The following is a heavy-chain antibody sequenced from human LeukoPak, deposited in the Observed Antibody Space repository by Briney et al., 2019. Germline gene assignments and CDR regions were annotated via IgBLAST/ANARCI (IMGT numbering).Heavy chain of an antibody. V-gene: IGHV4-59*08. CDR1: GDSINNYF. D-gene: IGHD2-8*02. CDR3: ARTGQRGGGDWDDAFDI. J-gene: IGHJ3*02. CDR2: IYYSGST. Sequence: PSETLSLTCSVSGDSINNYFWSWIRQPPGKGLEWIGYIYYSGSTNYSPSFESRVTISVATSKNQFSLRLKSVTAADTAVYYCARTGQRGGGDWDDAFDIWGQGTMVTVSS.